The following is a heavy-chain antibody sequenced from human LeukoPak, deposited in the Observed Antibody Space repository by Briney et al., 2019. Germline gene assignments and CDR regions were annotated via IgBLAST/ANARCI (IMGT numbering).Heavy chain of an antibody. D-gene: IGHD3-10*01. CDR1: GFTFSSYA. Sequence: GGSLRLSCAASGFTFSSYAMHWVRQAPGKGLEWVAVISYDGSNKYYADSVKGRFTISRDNSKNTLYLQMNSLIAEDTAVYYCARGSMVRGVIIKDYYYYGMDVWGQGTTVTVSS. CDR2: ISYDGSNK. J-gene: IGHJ6*02. V-gene: IGHV3-30-3*01. CDR3: ARGSMVRGVIIKDYYYYGMDV.